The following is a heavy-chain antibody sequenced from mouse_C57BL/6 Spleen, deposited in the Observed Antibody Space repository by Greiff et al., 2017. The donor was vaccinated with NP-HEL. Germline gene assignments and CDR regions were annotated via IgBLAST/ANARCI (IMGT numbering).Heavy chain of an antibody. J-gene: IGHJ2*01. V-gene: IGHV5-4*01. D-gene: IGHD2-3*01. Sequence: DVQLVESGGGLVKPGGSLKLSCAASGFTFSSYAMSWVRQTPEKRLEWVATISDGGSYTYYPDNVKGRFTISRDNAKNNLYLQMSHLKSEDTAMYYCARDGGYFYYFDYWGQGTTLTVSS. CDR2: ISDGGSYT. CDR1: GFTFSSYA. CDR3: ARDGGYFYYFDY.